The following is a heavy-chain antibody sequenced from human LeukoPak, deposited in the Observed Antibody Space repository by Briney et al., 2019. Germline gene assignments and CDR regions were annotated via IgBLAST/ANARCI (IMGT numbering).Heavy chain of an antibody. CDR1: GFIFSHYP. J-gene: IGHJ3*02. CDR3: ARDRPEDGDNFSDGAFDI. Sequence: GGSLRLSCAASGFIFSHYPLHWVRQAPGKGLEWVAVISHDGNEKYYGDSLKGRFTVSRDNSKDTLYLQMNSLRTEDTAVYYCARDRPEDGDNFSDGAFDIWGQGTMVTVSS. V-gene: IGHV3-30-3*01. CDR2: ISHDGNEK. D-gene: IGHD5-24*01.